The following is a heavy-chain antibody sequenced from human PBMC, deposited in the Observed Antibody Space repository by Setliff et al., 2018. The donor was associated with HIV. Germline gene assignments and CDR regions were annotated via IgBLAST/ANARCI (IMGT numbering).Heavy chain of an antibody. Sequence: GGSLRLSCAASGSTFNNAWMTWVRQAPGKGLEWVGHIKSKTDGGTTDYAAPVKGRFTISRDDSKDSLSLQMNNLKAEDTAVYYCVRAAAGLDIWSQGIRVTVSS. D-gene: IGHD6-25*01. CDR3: VRAAAGLDI. V-gene: IGHV3-15*01. CDR1: GSTFNNAW. CDR2: IKSKTDGGTT. J-gene: IGHJ4*02.